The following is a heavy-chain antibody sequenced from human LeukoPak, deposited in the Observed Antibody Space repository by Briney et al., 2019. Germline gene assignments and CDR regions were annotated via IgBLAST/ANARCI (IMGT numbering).Heavy chain of an antibody. V-gene: IGHV4-39*01. D-gene: IGHD6-19*01. J-gene: IGHJ4*02. CDR3: ARSGWYSSRGPPDY. Sequence: SETLSLTCTVSGGSISSSSYYWGWIRQPPGKGLEWIGSIYYSGSTYYNPSLKSRVTISVDTSKNQFSLKLSSVTAADTAVYYCARSGWYSSRGPPDYWGQGTLVTVSS. CDR1: GGSISSSSYY. CDR2: IYYSGST.